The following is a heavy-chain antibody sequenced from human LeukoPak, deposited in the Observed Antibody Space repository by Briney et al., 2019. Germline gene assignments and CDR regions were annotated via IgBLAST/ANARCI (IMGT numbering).Heavy chain of an antibody. D-gene: IGHD2-2*02. CDR1: GGTFSSYA. V-gene: IGHV1-69*05. Sequence: ASVKVSCKASGGTFSSYAISWVRQAPGQGLEWMGGIIPIFGTANYAQKFQGRVTITTDESTSTAYMELSSLRSEDTAVYYCARGVIVVVPAAIQTLFFDYWGQGTLVTVSS. CDR2: IIPIFGTA. CDR3: ARGVIVVVPAAIQTLFFDY. J-gene: IGHJ4*02.